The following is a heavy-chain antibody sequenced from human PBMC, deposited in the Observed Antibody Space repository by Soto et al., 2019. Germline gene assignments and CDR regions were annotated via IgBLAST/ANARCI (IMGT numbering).Heavy chain of an antibody. V-gene: IGHV3-53*01. J-gene: IGHJ4*02. CDR1: GFTVSSNY. CDR3: ARDEVVYCSGVNCRVD. D-gene: IGHD2-15*01. Sequence: HLGGSLRLSCAASGFTVSSNYMTWVRQAPGKGLERVSVIYSGGNTYYADSVKGRFTVSRDNSKNTLYLQMNSLRIEDTAVYYCARDEVVYCSGVNCRVDWGQGTLVTVSS. CDR2: IYSGGNT.